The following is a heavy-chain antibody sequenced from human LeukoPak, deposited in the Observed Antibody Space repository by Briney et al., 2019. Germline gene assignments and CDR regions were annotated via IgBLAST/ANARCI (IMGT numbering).Heavy chain of an antibody. CDR1: GRSISSYY. CDR3: ARGKSQVRSAYYDFWSGSPLMDYFDY. Sequence: SGTLSLTCTVSGRSISSYYWSWIGQPPGKGLEWIGYIYYSGSTNYNPSLKSRVTISVDTSKNQFSLKLSSVTAADTAVYYCARGKSQVRSAYYDFWSGSPLMDYFDYWGQGTLVTVSS. D-gene: IGHD3-3*01. V-gene: IGHV4-59*01. CDR2: IYYSGST. J-gene: IGHJ4*02.